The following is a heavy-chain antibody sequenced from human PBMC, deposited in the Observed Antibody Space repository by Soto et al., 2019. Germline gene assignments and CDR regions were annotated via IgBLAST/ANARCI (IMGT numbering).Heavy chain of an antibody. J-gene: IGHJ4*02. Sequence: QVQLQESGPGLVQPSGTLSLTCAVSGGSISSNNWWSWVRQPPGKGLEWIGEIHHSGSTNYNPSLKSRITISVDKSKNQFSLSLRSVTAADTAVYYCARESYSATEGRDGYNLLYWGQGTLVTVSS. CDR2: IHHSGST. CDR3: ARESYSATEGRDGYNLLY. CDR1: GGSISSNNW. V-gene: IGHV4-4*02. D-gene: IGHD5-12*01.